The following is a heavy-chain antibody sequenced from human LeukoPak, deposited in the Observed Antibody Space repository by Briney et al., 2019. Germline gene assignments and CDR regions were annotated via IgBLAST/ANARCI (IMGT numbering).Heavy chain of an antibody. V-gene: IGHV3-21*01. CDR2: ISISSTYI. CDR1: GFTFSNYN. CDR3: ARAGTDNHFDY. Sequence: PGGSLRLSCAASGFTFSNYNMNWVRQAPGKGLEWVSVISISSTYIYYADSVKGRFTISRDNAKSSLYLQMNSLRAEDTAVYYCARAGTDNHFDYWGQGTLVTVSS. D-gene: IGHD5-24*01. J-gene: IGHJ4*02.